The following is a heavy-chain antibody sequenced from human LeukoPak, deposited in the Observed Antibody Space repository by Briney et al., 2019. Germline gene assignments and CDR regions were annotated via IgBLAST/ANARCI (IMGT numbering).Heavy chain of an antibody. V-gene: IGHV4-34*01. D-gene: IGHD2-2*01. CDR3: ARDRGPAAAIFDY. CDR2: ISHNGST. J-gene: IGHJ4*02. CDR1: GGSFTAFF. Sequence: PSETLSLTCAVYGGSFTAFFWSWIRQSPEKGLEWIGEISHNGSTSYSPSFKSRVTITVDASTNQFSMKLSSVTAADTAVYYCARDRGPAAAIFDYWGQGTLVTVSS.